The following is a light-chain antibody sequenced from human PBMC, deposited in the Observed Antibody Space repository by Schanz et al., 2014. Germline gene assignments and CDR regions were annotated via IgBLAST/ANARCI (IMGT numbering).Light chain of an antibody. CDR3: CSYAGNYSVV. Sequence: QSALTQPASVSASPGQSITLSCTGTSSDVGGYNYVSWYQQHPGKAPKLLIYDVTERPSGVPDRFSGSKSGNTASLTISGLQAEDEADYYCCSYAGNYSVVFGGGTKLTVL. V-gene: IGLV2-11*01. CDR1: SSDVGGYNY. J-gene: IGLJ2*01. CDR2: DVT.